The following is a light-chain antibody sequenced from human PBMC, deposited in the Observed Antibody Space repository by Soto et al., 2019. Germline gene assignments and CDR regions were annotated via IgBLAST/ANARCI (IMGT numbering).Light chain of an antibody. CDR3: SSYTSSSTLLYV. V-gene: IGLV2-14*01. CDR1: SSDVGGYKY. CDR2: EVN. J-gene: IGLJ1*01. Sequence: QSVLTQPASVSGSPGQSITISCTGTSSDVGGYKYVSWYQQHPGKAPKLMIYEVNNRPSGVSNRFSGSKSGNTASLTISGLQAEDEADYYCSSYTSSSTLLYVFGTGTK.